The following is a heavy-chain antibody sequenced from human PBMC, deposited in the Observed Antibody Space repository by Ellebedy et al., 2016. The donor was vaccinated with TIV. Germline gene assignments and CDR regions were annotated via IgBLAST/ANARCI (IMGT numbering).Heavy chain of an antibody. D-gene: IGHD1-26*01. V-gene: IGHV5-51*01. Sequence: GESLKISXHGSGSSFTSYWISWVRQMPGKGLEWMGIIYPGDSDTRYSPSFQGQVTISADKSISTAYLQWSSLKASDTAMYYCARTGPSMGATLDYWGQGTLVTVSS. CDR3: ARTGPSMGATLDY. J-gene: IGHJ4*02. CDR1: GSSFTSYW. CDR2: IYPGDSDT.